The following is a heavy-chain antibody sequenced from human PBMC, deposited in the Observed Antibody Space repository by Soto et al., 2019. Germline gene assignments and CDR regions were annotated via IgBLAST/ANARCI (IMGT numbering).Heavy chain of an antibody. V-gene: IGHV1-46*01. CDR2: INPNGGST. CDR1: ADTFTSYY. D-gene: IGHD1-1*01. Sequence: VQLVQSGAEVRTPGASVKVSCKAPADTFTSYYINWMRQAPGQGLEWMGIINPNGGSTRYAQKFQDRVTVNRDTPASTVYMELRNLRADDTALYFCARSSGGVSGIIIGGTNWFGPGGQGTLVTVSS. CDR3: ARSSGGVSGIIIGGTNWFGP. J-gene: IGHJ5*02.